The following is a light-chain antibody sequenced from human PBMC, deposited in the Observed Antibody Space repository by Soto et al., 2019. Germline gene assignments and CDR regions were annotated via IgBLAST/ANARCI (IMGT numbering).Light chain of an antibody. CDR3: QHRSIWPVS. J-gene: IGKJ5*01. V-gene: IGKV3-11*01. CDR2: DAS. CDR1: QSVSSN. Sequence: EIVLTQSPGTLSLSPGERSTLSCRASQSVSSNLAWYQQKPGQAPRLLIFDASNRATGIPARFSGSGSATDFTLTISSLEPEDFAVYYCQHRSIWPVSFGQGTRLEIK.